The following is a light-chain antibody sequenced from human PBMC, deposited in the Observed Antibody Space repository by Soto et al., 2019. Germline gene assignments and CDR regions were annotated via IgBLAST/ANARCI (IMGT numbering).Light chain of an antibody. CDR3: QQYGSSPPIT. Sequence: TQSAGRLSLSPGERASLSCRAIQSVSSSYLAWYQQKPGQSPRLLIYGASSRATGIPDRFSGSGSGTDFTLTISRLEPEDFAVYYCQQYGSSPPITFGQGTRPEIK. CDR2: GAS. J-gene: IGKJ5*01. CDR1: QSVSSSY. V-gene: IGKV3-20*01.